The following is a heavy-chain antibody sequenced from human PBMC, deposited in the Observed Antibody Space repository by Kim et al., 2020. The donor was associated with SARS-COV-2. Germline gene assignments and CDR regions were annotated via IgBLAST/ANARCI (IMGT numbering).Heavy chain of an antibody. V-gene: IGHV5-51*01. Sequence: GESLKISCKGSGYSFTSYWIGWVRQMPGKGLEWMGIIYPGDSDTRYSPSFQGQVTISADKSISTAYLQWSSLKASDTAMYYCARHPHIAVAGTGFDPWGQGTLVTVSS. CDR3: ARHPHIAVAGTGFDP. D-gene: IGHD6-19*01. CDR2: IYPGDSDT. CDR1: GYSFTSYW. J-gene: IGHJ5*02.